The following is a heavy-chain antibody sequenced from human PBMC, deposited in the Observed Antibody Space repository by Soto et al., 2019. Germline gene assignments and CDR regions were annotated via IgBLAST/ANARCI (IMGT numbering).Heavy chain of an antibody. D-gene: IGHD3-9*01. V-gene: IGHV4-61*08. Sequence: PSETLSLTCAVSGGSISSGGYSWSWIRQPPGKGLEWIGYIYYSGSTNYNPSLKSRVTISVDTSKNQFSLKLSSVTAADTAVYYCARARLRYFDWLLSHYGMDVWGQGTTVTVSS. CDR2: IYYSGST. CDR3: ARARLRYFDWLLSHYGMDV. J-gene: IGHJ6*02. CDR1: GGSISSGGYS.